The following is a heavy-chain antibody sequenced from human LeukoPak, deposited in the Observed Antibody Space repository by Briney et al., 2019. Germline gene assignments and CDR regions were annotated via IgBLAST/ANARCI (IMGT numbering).Heavy chain of an antibody. D-gene: IGHD3-10*01. Sequence: GGSLRLSCATSAFTFSSYAMYWVRQAPGKGLEWVAGISYDGSNEYYADSVTGRFTISRDNPQNTLYLLMNSLRAEDTAMYYCAKDRTVGVISGIDYWGQGTLVTVSS. CDR2: ISYDGSNE. CDR3: AKDRTVGVISGIDY. CDR1: AFTFSSYA. V-gene: IGHV3-30*18. J-gene: IGHJ4*02.